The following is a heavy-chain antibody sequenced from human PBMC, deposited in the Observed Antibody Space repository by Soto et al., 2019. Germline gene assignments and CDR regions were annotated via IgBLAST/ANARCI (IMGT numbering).Heavy chain of an antibody. V-gene: IGHV3-21*01. J-gene: IGHJ6*02. CDR2: ISSSSSYI. CDR3: ARDKGGMDV. CDR1: GFTFRSYP. Sequence: GGSLGVSGASSGFTFRSYPGTSVRQAPGKGLEWVSSISSSSSYIYYADSVKGRFTISRDNAKNSLYLQMNSPRAEDTAVYYCARDKGGMDVWGQGTTVTVSS.